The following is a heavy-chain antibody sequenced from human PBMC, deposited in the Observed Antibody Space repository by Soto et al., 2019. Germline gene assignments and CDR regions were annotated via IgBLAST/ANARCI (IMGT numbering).Heavy chain of an antibody. D-gene: IGHD3-16*01. J-gene: IGHJ5*02. Sequence: QVQLQQWGAGLLKPSETLSLTCAVYGGSLSGYYWSWIRQPPGKGLEWIGEINRSGSTNYIPSLKSRVIISEDTSTNQFSLKLSSVTAADTAVYYCARGLLGGAATWGQGTLVTVSS. CDR3: ARGLLGGAAT. CDR2: INRSGST. V-gene: IGHV4-34*01. CDR1: GGSLSGYY.